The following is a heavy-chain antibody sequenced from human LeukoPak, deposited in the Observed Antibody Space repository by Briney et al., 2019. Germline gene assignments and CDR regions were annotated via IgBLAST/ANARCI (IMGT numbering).Heavy chain of an antibody. D-gene: IGHD3-22*01. J-gene: IGHJ4*02. CDR3: ARDRSTAMVTRYYYDSSGSDY. CDR1: GFTFSSYA. Sequence: PGGSLRLSCAASGFTFSSYAMHWVRQAPGKGLEWVAVISYDGSNKYYADSVKGRFTISRDNSKNTLYLQMNSLRAEDTAVYYCARDRSTAMVTRYYYDSSGSDYWGQGTLVTVSS. V-gene: IGHV3-30-3*01. CDR2: ISYDGSNK.